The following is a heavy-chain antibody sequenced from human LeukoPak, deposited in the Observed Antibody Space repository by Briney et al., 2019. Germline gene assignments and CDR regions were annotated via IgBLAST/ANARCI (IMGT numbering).Heavy chain of an antibody. CDR3: ARDRGYGEIDY. D-gene: IGHD3-10*01. V-gene: IGHV1-18*01. CDR2: ISAYNGNT. J-gene: IGHJ4*02. CDR1: GYTFTSYA. Sequence: GASVKVSCKASGYTFTSYAMHWVRQAPGQRLEWMGWISAYNGNTNYAQKLQGRVTMTTDTSTSTAYMELRSLRSDDTAVYYCARDRGYGEIDYWGQGTLVTVSS.